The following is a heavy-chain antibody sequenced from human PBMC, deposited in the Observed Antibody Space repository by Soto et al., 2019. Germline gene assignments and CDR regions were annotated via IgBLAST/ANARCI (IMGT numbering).Heavy chain of an antibody. CDR2: IAFEGANR. V-gene: IGHV3-30-3*01. J-gene: IGHJ5*02. Sequence: GGSLRLSCAASEFTFSTYAMHWVRHAPGKGLEWVAVIAFEGANRYYADSVKGRFTISRDNAKNMLYLQMNSLRSEDTAVYYCSAAADYNWFDHWGQVTLVTVSS. CDR3: SAAADYNWFDH. CDR1: EFTFSTYA. D-gene: IGHD6-13*01.